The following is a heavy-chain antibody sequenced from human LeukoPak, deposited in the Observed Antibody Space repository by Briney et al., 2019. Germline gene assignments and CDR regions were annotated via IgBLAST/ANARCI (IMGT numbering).Heavy chain of an antibody. CDR2: IYSSGSA. CDR3: ARDVRYASGWSAPES. D-gene: IGHD6-19*01. V-gene: IGHV4-4*07. CDR1: GGSIIIHC. Sequence: SETLSLTCAVSGGSIIIHCWSWIRQPAGKGLEWIGRIYSSGSANYNPSLKSRVSMSIDTSNNHFSLNLTSVTASDTALYFCARDVRYASGWSAPESWGQGTLVTVSS. J-gene: IGHJ5*02.